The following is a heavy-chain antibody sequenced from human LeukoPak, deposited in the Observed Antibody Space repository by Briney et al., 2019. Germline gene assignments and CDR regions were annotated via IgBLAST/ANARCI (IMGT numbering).Heavy chain of an antibody. V-gene: IGHV3-23*01. CDR1: GFTFSNAW. Sequence: SGGSLRLSCAASGFTFSNAWMSWVRRAPGKGLEWVSAISGSGGSTYYADSVKGRFTISRDNSKNTLYLQMNSLRAEDTAVYYCAKGSGSYKGIDYWGQGTLVTVSS. CDR3: AKGSGSYKGIDY. J-gene: IGHJ4*02. CDR2: ISGSGGST. D-gene: IGHD3-10*01.